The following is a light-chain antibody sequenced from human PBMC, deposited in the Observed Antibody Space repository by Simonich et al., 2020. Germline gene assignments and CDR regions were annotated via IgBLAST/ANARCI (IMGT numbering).Light chain of an antibody. V-gene: IGLV2-14*03. CDR1: SRDVGGYNY. CDR2: DFS. CDR3: SSYTSSSTLEDWV. Sequence: QSALTQPASVSGSPGQSITISCTGTSRDVGGYNYVSWYQQHPGKAPKLMIYDFSNGPSGGSNRFAGSKSGNTASLTISGLQAEDEADYYCSSYTSSSTLEDWVFGGGTKLTVL. J-gene: IGLJ3*02.